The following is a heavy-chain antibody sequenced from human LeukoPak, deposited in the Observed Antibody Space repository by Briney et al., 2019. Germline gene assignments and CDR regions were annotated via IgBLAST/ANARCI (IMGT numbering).Heavy chain of an antibody. CDR3: ARDIAYCGGDCYSDAFDI. CDR2: INPNSGGT. J-gene: IGHJ3*02. V-gene: IGHV1-2*02. CDR1: GYTFTSYG. D-gene: IGHD2-21*02. Sequence: GASVKVSCKASGYTFTSYGISWVRQAPGQGLEWMGWINPNSGGTNYAQKFQGRVTMTRDTSISTAYMELSRLRSDDTAVYYCARDIAYCGGDCYSDAFDIWGQGTMVTVSS.